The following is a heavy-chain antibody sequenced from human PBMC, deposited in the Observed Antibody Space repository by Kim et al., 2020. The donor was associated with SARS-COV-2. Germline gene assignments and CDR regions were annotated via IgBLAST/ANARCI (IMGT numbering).Heavy chain of an antibody. Sequence: GGSLRLSCAASGFTFSSYAMSWVRQAPGKGLEWVSAISGSGGSTYYADSVEGRFTISRDNSKNTLYLQMNSLRAEDTAVYYCARVLWFGELFSSRGWFDPWGQGTLVTVSS. CDR2: ISGSGGST. V-gene: IGHV3-23*01. D-gene: IGHD3-10*01. J-gene: IGHJ5*02. CDR1: GFTFSSYA. CDR3: ARVLWFGELFSSRGWFDP.